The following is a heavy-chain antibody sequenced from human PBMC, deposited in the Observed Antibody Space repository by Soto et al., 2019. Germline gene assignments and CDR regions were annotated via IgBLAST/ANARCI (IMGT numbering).Heavy chain of an antibody. CDR1: GGSFSGYY. CDR3: ARRENCSSTSCYPYFDY. Sequence: SETLSLTCAVYGGSFSGYYWSWIRQPPGKGLEWIGEINHSGSTNYNPSLKSRVTISVDTSKNQFSLKLSSVTAADTAVYYCARRENCSSTSCYPYFDYWGQGTLVTVSS. V-gene: IGHV4-34*01. CDR2: INHSGST. J-gene: IGHJ4*02. D-gene: IGHD2-2*01.